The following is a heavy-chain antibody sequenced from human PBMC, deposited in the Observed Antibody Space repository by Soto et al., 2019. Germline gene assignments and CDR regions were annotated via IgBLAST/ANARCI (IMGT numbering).Heavy chain of an antibody. D-gene: IGHD3-10*01. Sequence: EVQLVESGGGLVKPGGSLRLSCAASGFTFSNAWMSWVRQAPGKGLEWVARITSKTDGGTTDYAAPVKGRFTISRDDSKNTLYLQINSLKNEDTAVYYCTTPNPLLLWFGEVIRGYFQHWGQGTLVTVSS. CDR1: GFTFSNAW. V-gene: IGHV3-15*01. CDR3: TTPNPLLLWFGEVIRGYFQH. J-gene: IGHJ1*01. CDR2: ITSKTDGGTT.